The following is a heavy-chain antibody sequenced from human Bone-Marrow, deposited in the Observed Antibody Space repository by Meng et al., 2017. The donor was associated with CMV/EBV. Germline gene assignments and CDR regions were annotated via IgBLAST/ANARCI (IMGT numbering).Heavy chain of an antibody. V-gene: IGHV1-69*05. CDR3: ARGEVLRFLEWLLHLNYYYYGMDV. J-gene: IGHJ6*02. Sequence: SVKVSCKASGGTFSSYAISWVRQAPGQGLEWMGGIIPIFGTANYAQKFQGRVTITTDESTSTAYMELSSLRSEDTAVYYCARGEVLRFLEWLLHLNYYYYGMDVWGQGTTVTV. D-gene: IGHD3-3*01. CDR2: IIPIFGTA. CDR1: GGTFSSYA.